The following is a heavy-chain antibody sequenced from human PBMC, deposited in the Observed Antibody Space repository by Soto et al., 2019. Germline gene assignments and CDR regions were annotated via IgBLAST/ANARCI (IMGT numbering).Heavy chain of an antibody. V-gene: IGHV3-21*01. Sequence: GGSLRLSCAASGFTFSSYSMNWVRQAPGKGLEWVSSISSSSSYTNYADSVKGRFTISRDNAKNSLYLQMNSLRAEDTAVYYCARDADSYCSSTSCDLFDYWGQGTLVTVSS. J-gene: IGHJ4*02. CDR1: GFTFSSYS. CDR3: ARDADSYCSSTSCDLFDY. CDR2: ISSSSSYT. D-gene: IGHD2-2*01.